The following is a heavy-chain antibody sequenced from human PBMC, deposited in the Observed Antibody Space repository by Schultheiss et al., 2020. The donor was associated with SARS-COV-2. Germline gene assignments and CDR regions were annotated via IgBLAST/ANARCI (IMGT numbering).Heavy chain of an antibody. J-gene: IGHJ6*02. V-gene: IGHV3-30*04. D-gene: IGHD3-10*01. CDR2: LSDDGIGK. Sequence: GSLRLSCVTSGFTFSQSRMHWVRQAPGKGLEWVTFLSDDGIGKYSADSVKGRFTISRDNSRNTLYLQMNSLKPEDTAVHYCARDVTLVQGLIDYYGMDVWGQGTTVTVSS. CDR1: GFTFSQSR. CDR3: ARDVTLVQGLIDYYGMDV.